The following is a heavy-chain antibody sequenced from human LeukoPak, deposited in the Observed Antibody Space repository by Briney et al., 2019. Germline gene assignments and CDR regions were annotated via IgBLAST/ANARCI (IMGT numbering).Heavy chain of an antibody. CDR3: ARHLKYYDTAPEFQH. Sequence: SETLSLTCTVSGGSISGYYWSWIRQPPGKGLEWIGCIYYSGSTRYNPSLKSRVTIAVDTSKNQFSLKLSSVTAADTAVYYCARHLKYYDTAPEFQHWGQGTLVAV. V-gene: IGHV4-59*08. D-gene: IGHD3-9*01. CDR2: IYYSGST. J-gene: IGHJ1*01. CDR1: GGSISGYY.